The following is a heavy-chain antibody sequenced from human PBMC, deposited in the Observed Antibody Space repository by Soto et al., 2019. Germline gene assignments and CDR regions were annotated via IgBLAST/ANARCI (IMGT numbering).Heavy chain of an antibody. J-gene: IGHJ5*02. CDR1: GYTFTSYG. CDR3: ARDGLDLDYGILTGSPGWFDP. Sequence: QVQLVQSGAEVKKPGASVKVSCKASGYTFTSYGIIWVRQAPGQGLEWMGWISDYNGNTNYAQKLQGRVTMTTDTSTSTAYMELRSLRSDDTAVYYCARDGLDLDYGILTGSPGWFDPWGQGTLVTVSS. D-gene: IGHD3-9*01. V-gene: IGHV1-18*01. CDR2: ISDYNGNT.